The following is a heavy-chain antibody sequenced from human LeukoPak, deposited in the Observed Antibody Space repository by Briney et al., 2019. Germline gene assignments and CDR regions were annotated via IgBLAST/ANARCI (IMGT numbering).Heavy chain of an antibody. CDR3: ARESPAKFLEWLPCFDY. Sequence: GGSLRLSCAASGFTFSSYAMHWVRQAPGKGLEGVAVISYDGSNKYYADSVKGRFTISRDNSKNTLYLQMNSLRAEDTAVYYCARESPAKFLEWLPCFDYWGQGTLVTVSS. D-gene: IGHD3-3*01. CDR2: ISYDGSNK. CDR1: GFTFSSYA. J-gene: IGHJ4*02. V-gene: IGHV3-30-3*01.